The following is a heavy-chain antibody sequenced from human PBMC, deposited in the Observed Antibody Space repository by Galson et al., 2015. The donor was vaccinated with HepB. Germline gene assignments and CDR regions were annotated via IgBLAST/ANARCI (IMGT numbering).Heavy chain of an antibody. D-gene: IGHD5-12*01. Sequence: PALAQPTQPLTLTCTFSGFSLSPSGMRVSWIRQPPGKALEWLARIHWDDDKFYSTSLKTRLTISKDTSKNQEVLTMNNMDPVDTATYDCARIRGGYHYRAVDICGQGTMVTVSP. J-gene: IGHJ3*02. CDR2: IHWDDDK. CDR3: ARIRGGYHYRAVDI. V-gene: IGHV2-70*04. CDR1: GFSLSPSGMR.